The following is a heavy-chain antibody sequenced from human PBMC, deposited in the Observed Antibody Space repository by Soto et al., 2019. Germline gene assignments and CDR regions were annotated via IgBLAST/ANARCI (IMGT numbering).Heavy chain of an antibody. J-gene: IGHJ4*02. CDR1: GVSISSGDYH. CDR2: VYYNGNS. CDR3: ATWERGFDY. Sequence: QVQLQESGPGLVKPSQTLSLTCTVSGVSISSGDYHWSWIRQPPGKGLEWIGHVYYNGNSYYNPSLRSRVTISVDTSKSQFSLKLSSVTAADTAVYFCATWERGFDYWGQGTLVTVSS. D-gene: IGHD1-26*01. V-gene: IGHV4-30-4*01.